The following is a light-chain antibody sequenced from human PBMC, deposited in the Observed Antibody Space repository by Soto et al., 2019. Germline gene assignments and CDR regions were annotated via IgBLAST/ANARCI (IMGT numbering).Light chain of an antibody. CDR3: QQYNSWPPLYT. J-gene: IGKJ2*01. CDR2: DAS. Sequence: EIVMTQSPATLSVSPGERAILSCRASQSVSSNLAWYQQKPGQAPRLLIYDASTRATGVPARFSGSGSGTEFTLTISSLQSEDFAVYYCQQYNSWPPLYTFGQGTKLEI. V-gene: IGKV3-15*01. CDR1: QSVSSN.